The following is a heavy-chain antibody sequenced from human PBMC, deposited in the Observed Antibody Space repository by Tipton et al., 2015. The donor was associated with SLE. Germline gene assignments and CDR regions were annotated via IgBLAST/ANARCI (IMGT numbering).Heavy chain of an antibody. CDR2: MNPDTDQT. V-gene: IGHV1-8*01. D-gene: IGHD3-22*01. CDR1: GYTFISYD. CDR3: ASVVEPGNDAFDI. Sequence: QSGPEVKKPGASVKVSCRASGYTFISYDINWVRQTPGQGLEWMGWMNPDTDQTGYAQKFQGRVTMTRSSSINTAYMELSSLRSEDTAVYYCASVVEPGNDAFDIWGQGTMVTVSS. J-gene: IGHJ3*02.